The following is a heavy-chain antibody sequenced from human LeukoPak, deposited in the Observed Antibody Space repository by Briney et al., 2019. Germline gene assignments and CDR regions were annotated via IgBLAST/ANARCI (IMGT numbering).Heavy chain of an antibody. CDR2: IYYSGST. CDR3: AIEGPSFGVIPPPI. D-gene: IGHD3-3*01. V-gene: IGHV4-31*03. J-gene: IGHJ3*02. Sequence: PSETLSLTCTVSGGSISSGGFYWSWPRQHPGKGLVWIGYIYYSGSTYYNPSLKSRVAISVDTSKNQFSLKLRSVTAADTAVYYCAIEGPSFGVIPPPIWGQGTMVTVSS. CDR1: GGSISSGGFY.